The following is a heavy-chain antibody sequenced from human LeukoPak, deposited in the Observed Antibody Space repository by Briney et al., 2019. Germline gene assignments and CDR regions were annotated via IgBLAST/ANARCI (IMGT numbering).Heavy chain of an antibody. CDR3: ARDRVYYGSGSYQPYYYGMDV. Sequence: SETLSLTCTVSGGSISTYYWPWIRQPPGKGLEWIGYIYYSGTTNYNPSLKSRVTMSVDTSKNQFSLKLSSVTAADTAVYYCARDRVYYGSGSYQPYYYGMDVWGKGTTVTVSS. V-gene: IGHV4-59*01. D-gene: IGHD3-10*01. J-gene: IGHJ6*04. CDR1: GGSISTYY. CDR2: IYYSGTT.